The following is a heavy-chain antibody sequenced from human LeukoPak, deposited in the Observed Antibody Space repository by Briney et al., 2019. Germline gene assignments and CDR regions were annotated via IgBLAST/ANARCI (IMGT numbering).Heavy chain of an antibody. V-gene: IGHV3-23*01. D-gene: IGHD6-19*01. CDR2: IFGSCGST. Sequence: GGSLRLSCAASGFTFSSYAMYWVRQAPGKGLEWVSGIFGSCGSTHYADSVKGRFTISRDNSQNQVYLQMNSLRAEDTAVYYCAKTTTVYSSGRFPGWPVDYWGQGTLVTVSS. CDR1: GFTFSSYA. CDR3: AKTTTVYSSGRFPGWPVDY. J-gene: IGHJ4*02.